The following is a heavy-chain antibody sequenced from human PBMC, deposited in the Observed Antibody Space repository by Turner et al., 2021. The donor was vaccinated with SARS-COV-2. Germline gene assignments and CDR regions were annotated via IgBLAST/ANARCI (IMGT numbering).Heavy chain of an antibody. D-gene: IGHD4-4*01. CDR1: AFTFSSYG. CDR3: AKQQGLYSNPMYYFDY. J-gene: IGHJ4*02. Sequence: QVPLVESGVGVVQPGRSLILSCAASAFTFSSYGMHWVRQAPGKGLEWVAVTSYDGSNKYYADSVKGRFTISRDNSKNTLYLQMNSLRAEDTAVYYCAKQQGLYSNPMYYFDYWGQGTLVTVSS. CDR2: TSYDGSNK. V-gene: IGHV3-30*18.